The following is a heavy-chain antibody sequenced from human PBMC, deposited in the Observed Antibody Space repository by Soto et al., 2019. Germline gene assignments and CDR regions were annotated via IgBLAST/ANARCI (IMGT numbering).Heavy chain of an antibody. CDR3: ATDLGDSNGKRDS. CDR2: FDPEDGET. J-gene: IGHJ5*01. D-gene: IGHD4-17*01. Sequence: GASVNVSFKFSGCTLTELSIHWEDLAPGTGLEWMGGFDPEDGETIYAQKFQGRVTMTEDTSTDTAYMELSSLRSEDTAVYYCATDLGDSNGKRDSWGQGTLVTVSS. CDR1: GCTLTELS. V-gene: IGHV1-24*01.